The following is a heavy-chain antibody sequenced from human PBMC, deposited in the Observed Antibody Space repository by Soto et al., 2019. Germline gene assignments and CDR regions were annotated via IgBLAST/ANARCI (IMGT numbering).Heavy chain of an antibody. J-gene: IGHJ2*01. Sequence: PSETLSLTCTVSGGSISSYYLSWIRQPPGKGLEWIGYIYYSGSTNYNPSLKSRVTISVDTSKNQFSLKLSSVTAADTAVYYCASLTGREYYDFWSGYDGYF. V-gene: IGHV4-59*01. D-gene: IGHD3-3*01. CDR1: GGSISSYY. CDR2: IYYSGST. CDR3: ASLTGREYYDFWSGYDGYF.